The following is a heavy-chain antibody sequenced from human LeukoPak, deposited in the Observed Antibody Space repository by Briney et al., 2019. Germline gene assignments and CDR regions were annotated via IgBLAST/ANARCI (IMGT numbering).Heavy chain of an antibody. Sequence: GESLKISCKGSGYSFSRYWIAWVRQMPGKGLEWMGVIYPGDSDTRYSPSFQGQVTISADKSISTAYLQWSSLKASDTAMYYCARPRILTGGRGYYFAYWGQGTLVTVSS. CDR1: GYSFSRYW. CDR3: ARPRILTGGRGYYFAY. CDR2: IYPGDSDT. V-gene: IGHV5-51*01. D-gene: IGHD3-9*01. J-gene: IGHJ4*02.